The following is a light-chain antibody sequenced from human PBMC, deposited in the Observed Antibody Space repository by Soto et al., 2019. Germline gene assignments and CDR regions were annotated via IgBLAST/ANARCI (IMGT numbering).Light chain of an antibody. CDR3: AAWDDSLSAVV. Sequence: QSVLTQPPSASGTPGQRVTISCSGSISNLGSNFIFWYQQLPGAAPKLLISRNNERPSGVPDRFSGSKSGTSASLAIDGLRSEDEADYHCAAWDDSLSAVVFGGGTKVPS. J-gene: IGLJ3*02. CDR2: RNN. CDR1: ISNLGSNF. V-gene: IGLV1-47*01.